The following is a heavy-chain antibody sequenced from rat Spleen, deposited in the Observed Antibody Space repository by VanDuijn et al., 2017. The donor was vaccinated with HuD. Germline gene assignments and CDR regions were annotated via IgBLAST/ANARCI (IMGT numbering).Heavy chain of an antibody. V-gene: IGHV5-58*01. CDR3: AVAGYGY. CDR1: GFTFSRYW. CDR2: ISNDGGTT. J-gene: IGHJ2*01. D-gene: IGHD1-7*01. Sequence: EVQLAETGGGLVQPGRSLKLSCVASGFTFSRYWMYWVRQAPGKGLEWISSISNDGGTTYYPDSVKGRFIISRDNAENTVYLQMNSLRSEDTATYYCAVAGYGYWGHGVMVTVSS.